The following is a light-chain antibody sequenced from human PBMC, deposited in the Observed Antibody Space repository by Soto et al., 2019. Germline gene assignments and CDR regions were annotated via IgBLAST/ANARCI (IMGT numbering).Light chain of an antibody. Sequence: EIVMTQSPGTLSVSTEEGATLSCRASQSVDRNLAWYQQKPGQAPRLLIYGASTRPTGIPDRFSGSGSGTEFTLTISSLQSEDFAVYYCQQYQNWPPLTFGGGTRVEIK. CDR3: QQYQNWPPLT. J-gene: IGKJ4*01. CDR1: QSVDRN. V-gene: IGKV3D-15*01. CDR2: GAS.